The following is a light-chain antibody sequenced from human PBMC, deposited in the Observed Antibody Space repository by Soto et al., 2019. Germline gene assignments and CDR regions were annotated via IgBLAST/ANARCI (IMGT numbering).Light chain of an antibody. Sequence: IVLTQSPGTLSLSPWERATLSCRASQSVSSSYLAWYQQKPGQAPRPLIYGVSSRATGIPDRFSGSGSGTDFALTISGLEPEDFAVYYCQQYDSSPRTFGQGTKVDIK. CDR1: QSVSSSY. CDR2: GVS. CDR3: QQYDSSPRT. J-gene: IGKJ1*01. V-gene: IGKV3-20*01.